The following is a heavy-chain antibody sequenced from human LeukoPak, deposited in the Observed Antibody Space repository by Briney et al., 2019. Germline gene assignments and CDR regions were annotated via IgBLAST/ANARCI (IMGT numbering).Heavy chain of an antibody. J-gene: IGHJ4*02. CDR2: ISGSGGST. CDR1: GFTFSSYG. V-gene: IGHV3-23*01. Sequence: PGGSLRLSCAASGFTFSSYGMSWVRQAPGKGLEWVSVISGSGGSTYYADSVKGRFTISRDNSKNTLYLQMNSLRAEDTAVYYCAKSMVRGIYYFDFWGQGTLVTVSS. D-gene: IGHD3-10*01. CDR3: AKSMVRGIYYFDF.